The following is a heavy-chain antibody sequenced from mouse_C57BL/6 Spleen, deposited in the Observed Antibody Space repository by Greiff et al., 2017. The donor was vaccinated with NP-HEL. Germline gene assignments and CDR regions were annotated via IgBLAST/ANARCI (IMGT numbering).Heavy chain of an antibody. D-gene: IGHD1-1*01. Sequence: VQRVESGAELARPGASVKLSCKASGYTFTSYGISWVKQRTGQGLEWIGEIYPRSGNTYYNEKFKGKATLTADKSSSTAYMQLSSLTSEDSAVYFCARYYYYGSPRYWYFDVWGTGTTVTVSS. CDR1: GYTFTSYG. J-gene: IGHJ1*03. CDR3: ARYYYYGSPRYWYFDV. CDR2: IYPRSGNT. V-gene: IGHV1-81*01.